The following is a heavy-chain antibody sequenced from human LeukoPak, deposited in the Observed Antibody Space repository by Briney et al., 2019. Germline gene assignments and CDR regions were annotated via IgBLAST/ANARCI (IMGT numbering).Heavy chain of an antibody. CDR1: GGSISSGSYY. D-gene: IGHD2-21*01. CDR2: IHSSGST. Sequence: SETLSLTCTVSGGSISSGSYYWSWIRQPAGRGLEWIGRIHSSGSTIHNSSLKSRVTMSVDTSKNQFSLSLSSVTAADTAVYYCATSYDYYFFYMDVWGKGTTVTVSS. J-gene: IGHJ6*03. V-gene: IGHV4-61*02. CDR3: ATSYDYYFFYMDV.